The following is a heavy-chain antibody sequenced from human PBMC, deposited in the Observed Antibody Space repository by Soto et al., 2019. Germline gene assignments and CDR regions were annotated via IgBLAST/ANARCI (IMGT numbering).Heavy chain of an antibody. D-gene: IGHD2-2*01. CDR2: IDPSDSYT. CDR3: ARGDIVVVPATNYYYYYGMDV. V-gene: IGHV5-10-1*01. J-gene: IGHJ6*02. Sequence: PGESLKISCKGSGYSFTSYWISWVRQMPGKGLEWMRRIDPSDSYTNYSPSFQGHVTISADKSISTAYLQWSSLKASDTAMYYCARGDIVVVPATNYYYYYGMDVWGQGTTVTVSS. CDR1: GYSFTSYW.